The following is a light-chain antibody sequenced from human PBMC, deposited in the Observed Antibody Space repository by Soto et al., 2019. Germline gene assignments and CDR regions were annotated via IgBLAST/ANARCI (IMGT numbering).Light chain of an antibody. Sequence: EIVMTQSPATLSVSPGERATLSCRASQSVSSNLAWYQQKPGQAPRLLIYGASTRATGIPARFSGSGYGTEFTLTISSLQSEDFAVYYCQQYNNWPQRAFGQGTKVDIK. CDR3: QQYNNWPQRA. J-gene: IGKJ1*01. CDR1: QSVSSN. CDR2: GAS. V-gene: IGKV3-15*01.